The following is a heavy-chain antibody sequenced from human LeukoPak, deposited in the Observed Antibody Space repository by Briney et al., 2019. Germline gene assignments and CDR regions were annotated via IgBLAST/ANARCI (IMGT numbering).Heavy chain of an antibody. Sequence: GGSLRLSCAASDFTFSNYWMSWVRQAPGKGLEWVGNLKQDGSEIYYLDSVKGRFTTSRDNAKNSLYLQMNNLRAEDTAVYYCATIEAVRFHYWGQGTLVTVSS. CDR2: LKQDGSEI. V-gene: IGHV3-7*01. CDR3: ATIEAVRFHY. D-gene: IGHD4-17*01. J-gene: IGHJ4*02. CDR1: DFTFSNYW.